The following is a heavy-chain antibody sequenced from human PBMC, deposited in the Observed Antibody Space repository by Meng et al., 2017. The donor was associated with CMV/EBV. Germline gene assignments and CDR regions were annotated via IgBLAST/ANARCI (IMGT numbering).Heavy chain of an antibody. CDR2: IIPIFGTA. D-gene: IGHD2-2*02. CDR3: ARGGIPAARPYDRYYYYGMDV. Sequence: AVKVSCKESGGTFSSDAISWGRQAPGQGLEGMGGIIPIFGTANYAQKYQGRVTITTDESTSTAYMELSSLRSEDTAVYYCARGGIPAARPYDRYYYYGMDVWGQGTTVTVSS. J-gene: IGHJ6*02. V-gene: IGHV1-69*05. CDR1: GGTFSSDA.